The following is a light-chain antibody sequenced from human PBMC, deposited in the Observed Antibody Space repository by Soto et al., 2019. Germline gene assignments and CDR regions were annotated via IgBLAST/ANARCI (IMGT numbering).Light chain of an antibody. CDR3: QQYLEWTPMT. CDR2: GAS. J-gene: IGKJ1*01. Sequence: DIVLTQSPGTLSLSTGERATLSCRASQSVSKTYLSCYQQTPAPAPRLPIYGASKSATGLPDRFSGSVSGTDFTLTISRLEHEDSAIYYCQQYLEWTPMTFRQATKVDIK. CDR1: QSVSKTY. V-gene: IGKV3-20*01.